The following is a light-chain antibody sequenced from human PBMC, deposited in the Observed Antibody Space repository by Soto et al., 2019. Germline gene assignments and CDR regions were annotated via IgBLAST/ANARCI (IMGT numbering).Light chain of an antibody. CDR2: AAS. CDR1: QGIFNF. V-gene: IGKV1-9*01. CDR3: QQLNSYPYT. Sequence: DIQLTQSPSFLSASVGDRVTITCRASQGIFNFLAWYQQKPGKAPKLLMYAASTLQSGVPSRFSGSGSGTEFTLTISSLQPEDFAAYYCQQLNSYPYTFGQGTKLEIK. J-gene: IGKJ2*01.